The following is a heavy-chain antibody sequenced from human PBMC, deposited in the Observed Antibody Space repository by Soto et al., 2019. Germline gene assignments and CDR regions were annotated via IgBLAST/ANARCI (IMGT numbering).Heavy chain of an antibody. Sequence: PSETLSLTCTVSGGAISSDGYYWNWIRQHPGKGLEWIGYIYYSGSTYYNPSLKSRVIISVDTSKNQFSLKLSSVTAADTAVYYCARVRDYDILTGYYSGTFDIWGQGTMVT. J-gene: IGHJ3*02. CDR2: IYYSGST. V-gene: IGHV4-31*03. CDR3: ARVRDYDILTGYYSGTFDI. CDR1: GGAISSDGYY. D-gene: IGHD3-9*01.